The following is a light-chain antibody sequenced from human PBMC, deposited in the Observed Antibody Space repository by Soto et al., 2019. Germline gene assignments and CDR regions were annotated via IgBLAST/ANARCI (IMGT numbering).Light chain of an antibody. J-gene: IGLJ3*02. CDR2: EVT. CDR1: SSDVGSYNL. V-gene: IGLV2-23*02. Sequence: QSALIQPASVSGSPGQSITISCTGTSSDVGSYNLVSWYQQHPGKAPKLMIYEVTKRPSGVSNRLSGSKSGNTASLTISGLQAEDEADYYCCSYAGGSIPVVFGGGTKLTVL. CDR3: CSYAGGSIPVV.